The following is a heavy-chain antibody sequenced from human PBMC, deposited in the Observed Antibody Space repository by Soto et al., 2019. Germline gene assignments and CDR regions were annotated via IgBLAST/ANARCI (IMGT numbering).Heavy chain of an antibody. CDR3: AKDVSRLAADYFFDY. D-gene: IGHD3-16*01. Sequence: GGSLRLSCATSGFTFSSSGMSWVRQAPGKGLEWVAVISYDGGNEYNEDSVRGLFTVSRDNSKNPLYLQMNSLRPEATAAYYFAKDVSRLAADYFFDYLGQGTLVTGSS. CDR1: GFTFSSSG. J-gene: IGHJ4*02. CDR2: ISYDGGNE. V-gene: IGHV3-30*18.